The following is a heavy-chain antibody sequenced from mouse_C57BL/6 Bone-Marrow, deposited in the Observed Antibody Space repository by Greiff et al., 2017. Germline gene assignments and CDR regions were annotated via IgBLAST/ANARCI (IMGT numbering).Heavy chain of an antibody. D-gene: IGHD2-5*01. CDR3: ARGGYSNPPFDY. CDR2: IDPSDSYT. J-gene: IGHJ2*01. CDR1: GYTFTSYW. V-gene: IGHV1-69*01. Sequence: QVQLQQPGAELVMPGASVTLSCKASGYTFTSYWMHWVKPRPGQGLEWIGEIDPSDSYTNYNQKFKGKSTLTVDKSSSTAYMQLSSLTSEDSAVYYCARGGYSNPPFDYWGQGTTLTVSS.